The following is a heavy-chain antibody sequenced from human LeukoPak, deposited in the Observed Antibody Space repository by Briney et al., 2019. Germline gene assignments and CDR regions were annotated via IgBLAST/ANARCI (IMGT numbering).Heavy chain of an antibody. CDR3: ARVNDYYDSSGYYPRD. V-gene: IGHV4-38-2*02. CDR1: GYSISSGYC. CDR2: MCQSGTT. J-gene: IGHJ4*02. D-gene: IGHD3-22*01. Sequence: SETLSLTCTVSGYSISSGYCWGWIRQPPGKGLEWIGSMCQSGTTYYNPSLKSRVTVSVDTSRNQVSLKLSSVTAADTAVYYCARVNDYYDSSGYYPRDWGQGTLVTVSS.